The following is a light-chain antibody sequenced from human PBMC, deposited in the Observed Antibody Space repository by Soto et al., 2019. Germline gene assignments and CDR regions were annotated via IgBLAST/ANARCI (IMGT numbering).Light chain of an antibody. J-gene: IGLJ2*01. CDR2: SNN. CDR3: AAWDDSLNAVL. Sequence: QSVLTKPPSASGTPGQRVTISCSGSSSNIGSNTVNWYQQLPGTAPKLLIYSNNQRPSGVPDRFSGSKSGTSASLAISGLQSEDEDDYYCAAWDDSLNAVLFGGGTKLTVL. V-gene: IGLV1-44*01. CDR1: SSNIGSNT.